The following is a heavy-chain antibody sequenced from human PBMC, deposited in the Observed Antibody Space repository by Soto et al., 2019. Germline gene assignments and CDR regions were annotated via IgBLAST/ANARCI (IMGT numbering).Heavy chain of an antibody. CDR2: IYSSDSDT. D-gene: IGHD3-3*01. CDR3: ARGGVSTSTFDY. Sequence: PGESLKISCKGSGYNFAGYWIAWVRQMPGKGLELMGIIYSSDSDTRYRPSFQGQVTISADKSISSAYLQWSSLRASDTAMYYCARGGVSTSTFDYWGQGTPVTVSS. V-gene: IGHV5-51*01. CDR1: GYNFAGYW. J-gene: IGHJ4*02.